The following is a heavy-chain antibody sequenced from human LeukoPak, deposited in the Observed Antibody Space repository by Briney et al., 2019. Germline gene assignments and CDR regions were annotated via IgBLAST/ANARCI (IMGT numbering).Heavy chain of an antibody. CDR3: ARDQEGMDV. J-gene: IGHJ6*02. V-gene: IGHV3-53*01. Sequence: PGGSLRLSCAASGFXVSSNYMSCVRQAPGKGLEWVSVIYSGGSTYYADSVKGRFTISRDNSKNTLYLQMNSMRAEDTAVYYCARDQEGMDVWGQGTTVTVSS. CDR2: IYSGGST. CDR1: GFXVSSNY.